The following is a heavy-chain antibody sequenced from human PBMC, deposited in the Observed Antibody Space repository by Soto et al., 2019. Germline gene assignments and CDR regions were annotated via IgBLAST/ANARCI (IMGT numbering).Heavy chain of an antibody. D-gene: IGHD6-13*01. CDR3: ARDQRSQAAGPNYYYYMDV. CDR2: INSDGSST. J-gene: IGHJ6*03. Sequence: EVQLVESGGGLVQPGGSLRLSCAASGFTFSSYWMHWVRQAPGKGLVWVSRINSDGSSTSYADSVKGRFTISRDNAKNTLYLQMNSLRAEDTAVYYCARDQRSQAAGPNYYYYMDVWGKGTTVTVSS. V-gene: IGHV3-74*01. CDR1: GFTFSSYW.